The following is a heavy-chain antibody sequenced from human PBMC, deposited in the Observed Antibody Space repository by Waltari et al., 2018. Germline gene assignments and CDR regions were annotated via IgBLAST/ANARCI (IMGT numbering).Heavy chain of an antibody. V-gene: IGHV3-74*01. D-gene: IGHD6-19*01. CDR1: GFTFSDYW. J-gene: IGHJ4*02. Sequence: EVQLVEYGGGLVQHGGSLRLSCAAYGFTFSDYWMHWVRQAPGQGLVSVGHINLDGRITNYAASVKGRCTISRDDAKNTLFLQMGNLRAEDTALYYWVLYSSQLLGDYWGQVTLVTASS. CDR3: VLYSSQLLGDY. CDR2: INLDGRIT.